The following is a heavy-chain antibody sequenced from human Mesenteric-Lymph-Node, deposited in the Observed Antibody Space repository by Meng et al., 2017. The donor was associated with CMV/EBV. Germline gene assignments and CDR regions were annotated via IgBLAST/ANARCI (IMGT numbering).Heavy chain of an antibody. CDR3: AKYYDSSGYSFGKHYFDH. CDR1: GFTFSFYA. D-gene: IGHD3-22*01. V-gene: IGHV3-23*03. J-gene: IGHJ4*02. Sequence: GGSLRLSCAASGFTFSFYAMSWVRQAPGKGLEWVSVIYSGDSTTYYADSVKGRFTISRDNSKNTLYLQMNSLRAEDTAVYYCAKYYDSSGYSFGKHYFDHWGQGTLVTVSS. CDR2: IYSGDSTT.